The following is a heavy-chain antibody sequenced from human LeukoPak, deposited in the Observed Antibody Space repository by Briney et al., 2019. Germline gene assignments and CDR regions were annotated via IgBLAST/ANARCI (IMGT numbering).Heavy chain of an antibody. J-gene: IGHJ4*02. CDR3: ARAGITMVRGVLDY. V-gene: IGHV3-21*01. D-gene: IGHD3-10*01. Sequence: PGGSLRLSCAASGFTFSSYSMNWVRQAPGKGLEWVSSISSSSSYIYYAGSVKGRFTISRDNAKNSLYLQMNSLRAGDTAVYYCARAGITMVRGVLDYWGQGTLVTVSS. CDR1: GFTFSSYS. CDR2: ISSSSSYI.